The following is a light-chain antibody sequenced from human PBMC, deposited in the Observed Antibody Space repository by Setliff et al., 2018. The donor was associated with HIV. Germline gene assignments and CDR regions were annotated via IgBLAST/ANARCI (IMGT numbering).Light chain of an antibody. V-gene: IGLV7-46*01. CDR2: DTR. CDR3: LLSYYGTRV. J-gene: IGLJ3*02. Sequence: QAVVTQGPSLTVSPGGTVTLTCGSSTGAVTSGHYPYWFQQKPGQAPRTLIYDTRNKHSWTPARFSGSLLGGKAALTLSGAQPADEAEYYCLLSYYGTRVFGGGTKVTV. CDR1: TGAVTSGHY.